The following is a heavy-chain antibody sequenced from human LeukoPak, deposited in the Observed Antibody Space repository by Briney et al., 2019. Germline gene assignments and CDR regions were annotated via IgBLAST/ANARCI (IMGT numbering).Heavy chain of an antibody. V-gene: IGHV3-33*01. J-gene: IGHJ4*02. Sequence: GRSLRLSCAASGFTFSSYGMHWVRQAPGKGLEWVAVIWYDGSNKYYADSVKGRFTISRDNSKNTLYLQMNSLRAEDTAVYYCARFCSDTSCYGYWGQGALVTVSS. CDR3: ARFCSDTSCYGY. D-gene: IGHD3-3*01. CDR2: IWYDGSNK. CDR1: GFTFSSYG.